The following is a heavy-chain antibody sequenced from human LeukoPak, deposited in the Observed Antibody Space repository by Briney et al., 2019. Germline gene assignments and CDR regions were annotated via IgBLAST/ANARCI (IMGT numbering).Heavy chain of an antibody. CDR3: ARGPRYFDWLLPPYYYYMDV. D-gene: IGHD3-9*01. Sequence: SETLSLTCAVYGGSFSGYYWSWIRQPPGKGLEWIGEINHSGSTNYNPSLKSRVTISVDTSKNQFSLKLSSVTAAGTAVYYCARGPRYFDWLLPPYYYYMDVWGKGTTVTVSS. J-gene: IGHJ6*03. CDR1: GGSFSGYY. V-gene: IGHV4-34*01. CDR2: INHSGST.